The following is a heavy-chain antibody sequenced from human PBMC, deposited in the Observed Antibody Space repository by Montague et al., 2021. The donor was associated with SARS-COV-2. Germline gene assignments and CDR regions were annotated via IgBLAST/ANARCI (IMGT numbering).Heavy chain of an antibody. V-gene: IGHV4-34*01. D-gene: IGHD3-10*01. Sequence: SETLSLICAVYGGSFSGYCWSWIRQPPGKGLEWIGEINHSGSTNYNPSLKSRVTISVDTSKNQFSLKLSSVTAADTAVYYCARVRYYSSATSLGMDVWGQGTTVTVSS. J-gene: IGHJ6*02. CDR3: ARVRYYSSATSLGMDV. CDR1: GGSFSGYC. CDR2: INHSGST.